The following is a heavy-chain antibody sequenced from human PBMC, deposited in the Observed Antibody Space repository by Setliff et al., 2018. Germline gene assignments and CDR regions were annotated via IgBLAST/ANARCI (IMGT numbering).Heavy chain of an antibody. D-gene: IGHD1-26*01. J-gene: IGHJ4*02. CDR3: AKITGMVGATPYYFDY. V-gene: IGHV4-39*01. Sequence: SETLSLTCTVSGGSISSSGYYWSWIRQPPGKGLEWIGNIYYSGRTYYNPSLKSRVTISVDTSKNQFSLKLTSVAAADTAVYYCAKITGMVGATPYYFDYWGQGTLVTVSS. CDR2: IYYSGRT. CDR1: GGSISSSGYY.